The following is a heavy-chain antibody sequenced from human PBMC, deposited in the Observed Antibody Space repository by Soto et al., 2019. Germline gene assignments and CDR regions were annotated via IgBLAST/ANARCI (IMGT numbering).Heavy chain of an antibody. CDR2: TYYRSKWFN. CDR1: GDSVSTNSGS. J-gene: IGHJ4*02. V-gene: IGHV6-1*01. CDR3: ARASGYVDY. D-gene: IGHD3-10*01. Sequence: SQTLSLTCAISGDSVSTNSGSWNWIRQSPSRGLEWLGRTYYRSKWFNDYAVSVNGRITVNPATSKNQFSLQLNSVTPEDMAVYYSARASGYVDYWGQGTLVTVSS.